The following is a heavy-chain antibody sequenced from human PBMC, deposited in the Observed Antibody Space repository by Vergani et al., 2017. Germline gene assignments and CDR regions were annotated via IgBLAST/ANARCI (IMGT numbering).Heavy chain of an antibody. J-gene: IGHJ6*02. CDR2: IIPILGIA. D-gene: IGHD3-22*01. CDR3: ARGKYYYDSSGYYYYYYGMDV. V-gene: IGHV1-69*02. Sequence: QVQLVQSGAEVKKPGSSVKVSCKASGGTFSSYTISWVRQAPGQGLEWMGRIIPILGIANYAQKFQGRVTITADKSTSTAYMELSSLRSEDTAVYYCARGKYYYDSSGYYYYYYGMDVWGQGTTVTVSS. CDR1: GGTFSSYT.